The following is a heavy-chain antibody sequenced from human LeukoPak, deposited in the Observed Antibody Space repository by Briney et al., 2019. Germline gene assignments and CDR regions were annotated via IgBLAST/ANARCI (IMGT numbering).Heavy chain of an antibody. CDR1: GYSFTSYW. J-gene: IGHJ4*02. Sequence: GESLKISCKGSGYSFTSYWIGWVHQMSGKGLEWMGIIYAGDSDTRYSPSFRGQVTISADKSISTAYLQWSSLKASDTAMYYCVRSRYSSGWYGDYWGQGTLVTVSS. CDR2: IYAGDSDT. CDR3: VRSRYSSGWYGDY. V-gene: IGHV5-51*07. D-gene: IGHD6-19*01.